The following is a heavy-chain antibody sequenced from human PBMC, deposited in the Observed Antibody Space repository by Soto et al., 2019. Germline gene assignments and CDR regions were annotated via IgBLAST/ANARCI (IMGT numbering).Heavy chain of an antibody. CDR1: GFTFSNYG. V-gene: IGHV3-33*01. Sequence: GGSLRLSCAASGFTFSNYGMHWVRQAPGKGLEWVAIIWYDGSNDYYVDSVKGRFTISRDNSKNTLSLQMNSLRAEDTAVYYCARDRWEFQLFYYGLDVWGQGTTVTVSS. J-gene: IGHJ6*02. CDR3: ARDRWEFQLFYYGLDV. D-gene: IGHD1-26*01. CDR2: IWYDGSND.